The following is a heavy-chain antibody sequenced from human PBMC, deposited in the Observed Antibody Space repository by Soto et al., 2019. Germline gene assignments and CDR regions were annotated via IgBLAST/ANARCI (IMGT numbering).Heavy chain of an antibody. CDR1: GFTFSNYG. V-gene: IGHV3-33*01. Sequence: GGSLRLSCAASGFTFSNYGMHWVRQAPGKGLEWVAIIWYDGSNDYYVDSVKGRFTISRDNSKNTLSLQMNSLRAEDTAVYYCARDRWEFQLFYYGLDVWGQGTTVTVSS. J-gene: IGHJ6*02. CDR3: ARDRWEFQLFYYGLDV. D-gene: IGHD1-26*01. CDR2: IWYDGSND.